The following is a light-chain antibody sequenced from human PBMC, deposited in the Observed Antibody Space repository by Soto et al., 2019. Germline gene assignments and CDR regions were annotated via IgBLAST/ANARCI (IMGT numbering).Light chain of an antibody. CDR3: QQSYSTPPT. Sequence: DITLTQSQSSLSASVRERVNIXCMTIKSISSYLNWYQQKPGKAPKLLIYAASSLQSGVPSRFSGSGSGTDFTLTISSLQPEDFATYYCQQSYSTPPTFGQGTKVDI. J-gene: IGKJ1*01. V-gene: IGKV1-39*01. CDR1: KSISSY. CDR2: AAS.